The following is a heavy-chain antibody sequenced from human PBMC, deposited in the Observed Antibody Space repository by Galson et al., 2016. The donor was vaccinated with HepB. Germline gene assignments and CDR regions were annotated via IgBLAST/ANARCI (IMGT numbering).Heavy chain of an antibody. CDR1: GFTFSNAW. Sequence: SLRLSCAASGFTFSNAWMHWVRQAPGKGLEWVGRIRSNTHGGATDYAAPVKGRYSISRADSKNTLYLQIKNLKTDDTARYDCTSGNDVHENWGQGTLVTVSS. J-gene: IGHJ4*02. CDR2: IRSNTHGGAT. V-gene: IGHV3-15*07. D-gene: IGHD1-1*01. CDR3: TSGNDVHEN.